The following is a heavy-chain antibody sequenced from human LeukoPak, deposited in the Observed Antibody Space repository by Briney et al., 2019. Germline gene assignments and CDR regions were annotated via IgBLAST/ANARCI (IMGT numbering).Heavy chain of an antibody. D-gene: IGHD4-17*01. CDR1: GYTFTGYS. CDR2: INPNSGDT. Sequence: ASVMASCKASGYTFTGYSIYWVRQAPGQGLEWMGWINPNSGDTNFAQKFQDRVTLTRDTSISTAYMELTNLRSDDTAVYYCARPNGDYYNWFDPWGQGTMVTVSS. CDR3: ARPNGDYYNWFDP. V-gene: IGHV1-2*02. J-gene: IGHJ5*02.